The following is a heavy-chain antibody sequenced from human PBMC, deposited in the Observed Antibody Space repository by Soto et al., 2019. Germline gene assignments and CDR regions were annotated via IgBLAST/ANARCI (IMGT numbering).Heavy chain of an antibody. Sequence: GESLKISCKGSGYSFTSYWISWVRQMPGKGLEWMGRIDPSDSYTNYSPSFQGHVTISADKSISTAYLQWCSLKASDTAMYYCATERNGGLALALYYYYYYGRDVWGQGTTVTVSS. D-gene: IGHD3-10*01. CDR2: IDPSDSYT. CDR1: GYSFTSYW. CDR3: ATERNGGLALALYYYYYYGRDV. J-gene: IGHJ6*02. V-gene: IGHV5-10-1*01.